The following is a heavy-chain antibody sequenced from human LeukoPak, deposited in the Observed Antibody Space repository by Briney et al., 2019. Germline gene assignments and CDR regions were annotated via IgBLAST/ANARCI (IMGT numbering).Heavy chain of an antibody. D-gene: IGHD6-6*01. Sequence: ASVNVSCKASGGTFSSYAISWVRQAPGQGLDWMGRIIPILGIANYAQKFQGRVTITADKSTSTAYMELSSLRSEDTAVYYCATLGSSSIAAYWGQGTLVTVAS. V-gene: IGHV1-69*04. J-gene: IGHJ4*02. CDR3: ATLGSSSIAAY. CDR1: GGTFSSYA. CDR2: IIPILGIA.